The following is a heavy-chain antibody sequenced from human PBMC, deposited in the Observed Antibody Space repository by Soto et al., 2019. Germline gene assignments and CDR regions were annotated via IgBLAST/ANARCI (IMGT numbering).Heavy chain of an antibody. CDR1: GGSISSGGYS. J-gene: IGHJ4*02. Sequence: SETLSLTCAVSGGSISSGGYSWSWIRQPPGKGLEWIGYIYHSGSTYYNPSLKSRVTISVDRSKNQFSLKLSSVTAADTAVYYGAREIVDTAMGFDYWGQGTLVTVSS. CDR3: AREIVDTAMGFDY. CDR2: IYHSGST. D-gene: IGHD5-18*01. V-gene: IGHV4-30-2*01.